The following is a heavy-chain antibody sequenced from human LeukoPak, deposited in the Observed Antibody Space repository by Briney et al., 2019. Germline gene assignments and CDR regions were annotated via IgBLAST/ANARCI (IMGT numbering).Heavy chain of an antibody. D-gene: IGHD3-3*02. V-gene: IGHV3-9*01. CDR3: ARDEHLWQISH. CDR2: ISWNSGSI. CDR1: GFTFDDYA. Sequence: PGGSLRLSCAASGFTFDDYAMHWVRQAPGKGLEWVSGISWNSGSIGYADSVKGRFTISKDNAKNSVYLQMNSLRAEDTAVYYCARDEHLWQISHWGQGTLVTVSS. J-gene: IGHJ4*02.